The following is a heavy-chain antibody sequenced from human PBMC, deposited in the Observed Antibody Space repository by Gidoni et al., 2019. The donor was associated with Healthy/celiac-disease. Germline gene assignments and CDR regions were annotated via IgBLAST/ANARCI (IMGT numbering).Heavy chain of an antibody. CDR3: ARISEEQLLV. CDR2: IYYSGST. V-gene: IGHV4-39*01. CDR1: GGSISSISYY. Sequence: QLQLQESGPGLVQPSETLSLTCTVSGGSISSISYYWGWIRQPPGKGLEWIGSIYYSGSTYYNPTLKSRVTISVDTSKNQFSLKLSSVTAADTAVYYCARISEEQLLVWGQGTLVTVSS. D-gene: IGHD6-13*01. J-gene: IGHJ4*02.